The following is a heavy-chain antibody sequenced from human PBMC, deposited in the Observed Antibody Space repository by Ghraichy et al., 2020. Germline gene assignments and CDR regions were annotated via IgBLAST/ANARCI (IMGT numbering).Heavy chain of an antibody. J-gene: IGHJ4*02. V-gene: IGHV4-39*01. CDR1: GGSISSSSYY. CDR3: ARRWGLRTGTFDY. Sequence: SESLSLTCTVSGGSISSSSYYWGWIRQPPGKGLEWIGSIYYSGSTYYNPSLKSRVTISVDTSKNQFSLKLSSVTAADTAVYYCARRWGLRTGTFDYWGQGTLVTVSS. CDR2: IYYSGST. D-gene: IGHD1-14*01.